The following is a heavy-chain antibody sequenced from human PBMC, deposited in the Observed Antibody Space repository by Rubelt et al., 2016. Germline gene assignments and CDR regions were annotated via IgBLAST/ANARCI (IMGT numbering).Heavy chain of an antibody. J-gene: IGHJ4*02. CDR3: ARTLPLFCSGGGCYSLGY. CDR1: GFTFGGYS. V-gene: IGHV3-48*04. CDR2: ISSSSLL. Sequence: VRPGGSLRLSCAASGFTFGGYSMNWLRQAPGKGLEWVSYISSSSLLFYSDSVAGRCTISRANAKNSLYLQMNSLRSEDTAVDYCARTLPLFCSGGGCYSLGYWGQGTLVTVSS. D-gene: IGHD2-15*01.